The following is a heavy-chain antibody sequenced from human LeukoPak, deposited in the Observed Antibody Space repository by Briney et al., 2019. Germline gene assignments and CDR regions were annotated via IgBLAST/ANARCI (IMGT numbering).Heavy chain of an antibody. Sequence: ASVKVSCKASGYTFPSYGISWVRQAPGQGLEWMGWISAYNGNTNYAQKLQGRVTMTTGTSTSTAYMELRSLRSDDTAVYYCARARGRSLITTIDYWGQGTLVTVSS. CDR2: ISAYNGNT. D-gene: IGHD3-22*01. CDR1: GYTFPSYG. CDR3: ARARGRSLITTIDY. V-gene: IGHV1-18*01. J-gene: IGHJ4*02.